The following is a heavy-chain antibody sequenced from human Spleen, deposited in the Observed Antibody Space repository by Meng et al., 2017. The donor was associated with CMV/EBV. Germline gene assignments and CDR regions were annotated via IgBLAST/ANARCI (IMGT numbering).Heavy chain of an antibody. Sequence: GESLKISCTGSGYNFATYWIGWVRQMPGKGLEWMGIIFPGDSDTRYSPSFQGQVTISADKSISTAYLQWSSLKASDTAMYYCARRGGDFHWFDPWGQGTLVTVSS. CDR1: GYNFATYW. CDR2: IFPGDSDT. J-gene: IGHJ5*02. D-gene: IGHD4-17*01. V-gene: IGHV5-51*01. CDR3: ARRGGDFHWFDP.